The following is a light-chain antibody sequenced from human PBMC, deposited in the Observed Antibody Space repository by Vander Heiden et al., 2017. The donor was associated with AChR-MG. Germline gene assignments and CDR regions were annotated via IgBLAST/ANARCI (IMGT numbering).Light chain of an antibody. Sequence: IVLTQSPGTLSLSSGETATLSCRASQSVSSSYLAWYQQKPGQAPRLLIYGASSRATGIPDRFSGSGSGTDFTLTISRLEPEDFAVYYCQQYGSSPRTFGGGTKVEIK. CDR1: QSVSSSY. J-gene: IGKJ4*01. CDR2: GAS. V-gene: IGKV3-20*01. CDR3: QQYGSSPRT.